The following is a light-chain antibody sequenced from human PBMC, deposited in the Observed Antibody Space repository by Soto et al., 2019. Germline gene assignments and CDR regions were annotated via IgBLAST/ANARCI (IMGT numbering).Light chain of an antibody. CDR1: SSDIGGYDY. J-gene: IGLJ2*01. Sequence: QSALTQPPSASGSPGQSVTISCTGTSSDIGGYDYVSWFQHHPGRAPKLMIYELTKRPSGVPDRFSGSRSGNTASLTVSWLQAEDEADYYCSSYAGSNNVIFGGGTKLTVL. CDR3: SSYAGSNNVI. V-gene: IGLV2-8*01. CDR2: ELT.